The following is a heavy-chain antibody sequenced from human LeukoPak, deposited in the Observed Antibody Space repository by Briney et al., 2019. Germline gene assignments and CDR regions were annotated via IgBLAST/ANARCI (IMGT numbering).Heavy chain of an antibody. D-gene: IGHD3-10*01. J-gene: IGHJ4*02. CDR2: IYYSGTT. CDR1: GGSISSYY. CDR3: ARHSGDYSGTYPLDY. Sequence: PSETLSLTCTVSGGSISSYYWSWIRQPPGKGLEWIGYIYYSGTTKYNPSLRSRVTISVDTSKSQFSLRLSSVTAADTAMYYCARHSGDYSGTYPLDYWGQGTLVTVSS. V-gene: IGHV4-59*08.